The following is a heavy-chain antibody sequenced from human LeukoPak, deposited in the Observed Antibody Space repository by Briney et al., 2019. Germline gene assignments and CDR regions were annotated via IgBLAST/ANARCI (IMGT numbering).Heavy chain of an antibody. CDR1: GGSVTSDRFY. D-gene: IGHD2-15*01. V-gene: IGHV4-61*01. Sequence: PSETLSLTCSVSGGSVTSDRFYWGFIRQPPGKGLEWVGNIHSSGNSYYTPSLKTRLTISMYKSKNQFSLRLTSVTAADTAVYYCARDKWSGGGLAQFDPWGQGTLVTVSS. CDR2: IHSSGNS. CDR3: ARDKWSGGGLAQFDP. J-gene: IGHJ5*02.